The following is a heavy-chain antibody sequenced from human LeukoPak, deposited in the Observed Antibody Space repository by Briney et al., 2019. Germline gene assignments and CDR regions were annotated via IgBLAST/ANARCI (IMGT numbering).Heavy chain of an antibody. J-gene: IGHJ3*02. CDR1: GGFFRGCY. D-gene: IGHD3-22*01. V-gene: IGHV4-34*01. CDR2: KKHSRST. Sequence: EASGTLSLTLAVYGGFFRGCYWRGVRPPPREGVGGVGGKKHSRSTNYNPSLKSRLTISVDTSKNQFSLRLSSVTAADTAVYYCARAQRGYYYDTSGYAYAFDIWGQGTMVTVSS. CDR3: ARAQRGYYYDTSGYAYAFDI.